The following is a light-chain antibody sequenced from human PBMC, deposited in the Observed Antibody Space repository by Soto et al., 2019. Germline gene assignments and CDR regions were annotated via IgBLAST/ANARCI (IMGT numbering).Light chain of an antibody. Sequence: EIVLTQSPGTLSLSPGERATLSCRASQSVSSGYVAWYQVKPGQASRLLIYGASSRATGSPDRFSGSGSGTDFTLTISRLEPEDLAMYFCQQYGNPPQTFGQGTKVEF. CDR1: QSVSSGY. CDR2: GAS. CDR3: QQYGNPPQT. V-gene: IGKV3-20*01. J-gene: IGKJ1*01.